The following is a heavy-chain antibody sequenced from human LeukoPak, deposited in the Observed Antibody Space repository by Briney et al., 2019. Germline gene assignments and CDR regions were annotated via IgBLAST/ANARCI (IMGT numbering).Heavy chain of an antibody. D-gene: IGHD6-19*01. Sequence: SETLSLTCAVYGGSFSGYYWSWIRQPPGKGLGWSGEINHSGSTNYNPSLKSRVTISVDTSKNQFSLKLSSVTAADTALYYCARGYAGYSSGWSRGGWFDPWGQGTLVTVSS. V-gene: IGHV4-34*01. CDR1: GGSFSGYY. CDR3: ARGYAGYSSGWSRGGWFDP. CDR2: INHSGST. J-gene: IGHJ5*02.